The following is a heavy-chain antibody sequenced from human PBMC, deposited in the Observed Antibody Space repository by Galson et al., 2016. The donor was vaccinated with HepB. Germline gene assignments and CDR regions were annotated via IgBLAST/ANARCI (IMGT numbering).Heavy chain of an antibody. CDR3: AKEQYSGGYRTADY. CDR1: GFTFSACG. J-gene: IGHJ4*02. CDR2: FSYDGVNA. D-gene: IGHD6-25*01. V-gene: IGHV3-30*18. Sequence: SLRLSCAASGFTFSACGMHWVRRAPGKGLEWLGVFSYDGVNAYYADSVKGRFTISRDNSKKTLYLQMNSLRDEDTAEYYCAKEQYSGGYRTADYWGQGTLVTVSS.